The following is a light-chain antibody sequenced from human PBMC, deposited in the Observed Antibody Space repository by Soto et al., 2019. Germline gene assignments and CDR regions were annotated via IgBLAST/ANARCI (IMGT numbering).Light chain of an antibody. CDR1: SSNIGAGYD. Sequence: QAVVTQPPSVSGAPGQRVTISCTGSSSNIGAGYDVHWYQQLPGTAPKVLIYGNSNRPSGVPDRFSGSKSGTSAYLAITGLQAEDEADYYCQSYDSSLSAVVFGGGTKLTVL. V-gene: IGLV1-40*01. CDR3: QSYDSSLSAVV. CDR2: GNS. J-gene: IGLJ2*01.